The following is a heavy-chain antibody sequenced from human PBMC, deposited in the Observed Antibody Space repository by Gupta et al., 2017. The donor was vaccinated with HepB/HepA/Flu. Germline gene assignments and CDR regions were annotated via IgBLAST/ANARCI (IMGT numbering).Heavy chain of an antibody. CDR1: GFTFSNAW. V-gene: IGHV3-15*01. CDR3: TSDILIVGATPYDAFHI. Sequence: DVQLVESGGGLVKPGGSLRLSCAASGFTFSNAWMSWVRQAPGKGLEWVGRIKSKTRGGTTDYATPVKGRFTISRDDSKNTLYVQMNDLETEDTAVYYCTSDILIVGATPYDAFHIWGQGTMVIVSS. D-gene: IGHD1-26*01. CDR2: IKSKTRGGTT. J-gene: IGHJ3*02.